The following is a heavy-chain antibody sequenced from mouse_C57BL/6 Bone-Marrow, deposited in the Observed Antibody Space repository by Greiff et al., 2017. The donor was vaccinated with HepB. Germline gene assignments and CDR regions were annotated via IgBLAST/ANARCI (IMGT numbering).Heavy chain of an antibody. Sequence: QVQLKQPGAELVKPGASVKLSCKASGYTFTSYWMQWVKQRPGQGLEWIGEIDPSDSYTNYNQKFKGKATLTVDTSSSTAYMQLSSLTSEDSAVYYCARSHYYGSRDYWGQGTTLTVSS. V-gene: IGHV1-50*01. CDR3: ARSHYYGSRDY. CDR2: IDPSDSYT. D-gene: IGHD1-1*01. CDR1: GYTFTSYW. J-gene: IGHJ2*01.